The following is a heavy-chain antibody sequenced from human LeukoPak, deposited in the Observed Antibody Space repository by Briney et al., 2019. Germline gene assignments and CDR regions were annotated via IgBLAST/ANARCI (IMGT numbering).Heavy chain of an antibody. CDR2: ISWNSGSI. Sequence: PGGSLRLSCAASGFTFDDYAMHWVRQAPGKGLEWVSGISWNSGSIGYADSVKGRFTISRDNAKNSLYLQMNSLGAEDTAVYFCASHGSWRFDYWGQGTLVTVSS. J-gene: IGHJ4*02. V-gene: IGHV3-9*01. CDR3: ASHGSWRFDY. D-gene: IGHD5-24*01. CDR1: GFTFDDYA.